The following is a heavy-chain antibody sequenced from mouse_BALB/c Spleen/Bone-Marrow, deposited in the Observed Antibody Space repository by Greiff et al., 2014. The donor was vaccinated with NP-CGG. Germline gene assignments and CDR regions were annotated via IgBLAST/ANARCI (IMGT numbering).Heavy chain of an antibody. CDR1: GYSITSDYA. Sequence: EVQLQQSGPGLVKPSQSLSLTCTVTGYSITSDYAWNWIRRFPGNKLEWMDYISYSGSTSYNPSLKSRISITRDTSKNQFFLQLNSVTAEDTATYYCARSADWYFDVWGAGTTVTVSS. CDR2: ISYSGST. CDR3: ARSADWYFDV. V-gene: IGHV3-2*02. J-gene: IGHJ1*01.